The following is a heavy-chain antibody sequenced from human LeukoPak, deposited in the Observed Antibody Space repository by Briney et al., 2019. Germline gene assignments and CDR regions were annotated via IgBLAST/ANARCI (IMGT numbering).Heavy chain of an antibody. Sequence: GGSLRLSCAASGFTFNTFDMTWVRQAPGKGLGCVSYISSGSSTRYYADSVKGRFTISRDNAKSSLFLQMNSLRAEDTAVYYCARDPPVEDEDGIDFDWLLPFDPWGQGTLVTVSS. V-gene: IGHV3-48*01. CDR1: GFTFNTFD. CDR3: ARDPPVEDEDGIDFDWLLPFDP. CDR2: ISSGSSTR. J-gene: IGHJ5*02. D-gene: IGHD3-9*01.